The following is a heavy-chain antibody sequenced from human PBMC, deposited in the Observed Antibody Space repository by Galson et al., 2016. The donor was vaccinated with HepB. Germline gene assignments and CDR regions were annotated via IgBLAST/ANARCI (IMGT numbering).Heavy chain of an antibody. J-gene: IGHJ4*02. CDR1: GFTFSSYW. V-gene: IGHV3-7*03. Sequence: SLRLSCAASGFTFSSYWMNWVRQAPGKGLEWVANIKEDGSEKNYVDSLKGRFTISRDNAKNSLYLHMNNLRVEDTAVYYCAKSSGWDSDYWGQGTLVIVSS. CDR2: IKEDGSEK. CDR3: AKSSGWDSDY. D-gene: IGHD6-19*01.